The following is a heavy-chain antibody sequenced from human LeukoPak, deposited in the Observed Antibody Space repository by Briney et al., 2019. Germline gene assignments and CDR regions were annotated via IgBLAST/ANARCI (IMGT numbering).Heavy chain of an antibody. V-gene: IGHV4-59*01. J-gene: IGHJ4*02. CDR2: IYYSGST. CDR1: GGSFSSYY. Sequence: SETLSLTCAVYGGSFSSYYWSCIRQPPGKGLEWIGYIYYSGSTKYNPSLKSRVTISVDTSKNQFSLKLSSVTAADTAVYYCARGGGNSFDYWGQGTLVTVSS. CDR3: ARGGGNSFDY. D-gene: IGHD4-23*01.